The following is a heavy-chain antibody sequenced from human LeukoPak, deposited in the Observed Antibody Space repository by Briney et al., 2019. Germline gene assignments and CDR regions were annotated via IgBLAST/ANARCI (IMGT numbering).Heavy chain of an antibody. CDR2: IYTTRSV. Sequence: SQTLSLTCTVSGGSISSGSYYWSWIRQPAGKGLEWIGRIYTTRSVNKNPSLKGRVTISVDMSKNQFSLRLSSVTAADTAVYYCATNDFWSGHFDYWGQGTLVTVSS. CDR1: GGSISSGSYY. CDR3: ATNDFWSGHFDY. V-gene: IGHV4-61*02. J-gene: IGHJ4*02. D-gene: IGHD3-3*01.